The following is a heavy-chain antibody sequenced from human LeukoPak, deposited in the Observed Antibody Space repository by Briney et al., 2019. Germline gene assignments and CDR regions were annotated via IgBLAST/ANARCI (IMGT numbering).Heavy chain of an antibody. V-gene: IGHV1-69*13. CDR2: IIPIFGTA. CDR3: ARDRAVAGPFDY. D-gene: IGHD6-19*01. J-gene: IGHJ4*02. CDR1: GGTFSSYA. Sequence: SVKVSCKASGGTFSSYAISWVRQAPGHGLEWMGGIIPIFGTANYAQKFQGRVTITADESTSTAYMELSSLRSEDTAVYYCARDRAVAGPFDYWGQGTLVTVSS.